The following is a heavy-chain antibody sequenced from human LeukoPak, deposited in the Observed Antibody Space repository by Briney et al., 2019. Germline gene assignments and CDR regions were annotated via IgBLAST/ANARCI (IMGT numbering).Heavy chain of an antibody. CDR2: ITSTGSLT. J-gene: IGHJ4*02. Sequence: KPGGSLRLSCVASGFSFNTYSMTWVRQAPGKGLEWVSTITSTGSLTFYPDSIKGRFTVSRDDAKSSLYLEMNSLRAEDTAVYYCARDNRGWSRDFWGQGTLVTVSS. V-gene: IGHV3-21*06. CDR3: ARDNRGWSRDF. CDR1: GFSFNTYS. D-gene: IGHD6-19*01.